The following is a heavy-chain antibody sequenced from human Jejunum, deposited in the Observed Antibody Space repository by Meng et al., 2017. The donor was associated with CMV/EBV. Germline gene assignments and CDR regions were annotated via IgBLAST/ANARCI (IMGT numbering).Heavy chain of an antibody. Sequence: CAFNGGSFIGYYWTWIRQPPGKGLEWIGEINHSEAADYSPSLKGRVTISVDTSKSQFSLTLRSVTAADTAVYYCARGDQGKQLILYYWGQGTLVTVSS. CDR3: ARGDQGKQLILYY. CDR2: INHSEAA. J-gene: IGHJ4*02. CDR1: GGSFIGYY. D-gene: IGHD2-8*02. V-gene: IGHV4-34*01.